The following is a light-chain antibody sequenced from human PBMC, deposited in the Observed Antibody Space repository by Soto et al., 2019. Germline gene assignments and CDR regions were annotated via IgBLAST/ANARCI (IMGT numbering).Light chain of an antibody. V-gene: IGKV3-20*01. CDR2: GAS. CDR3: QHYNRWPLT. J-gene: IGKJ4*02. Sequence: EIVLTQSPGTLSLSPGERATLSCRASQSVSSSYLAWYQQKPGQAPRLLIYGASSRATGIPDRFSGSGSGTDFSLTITSLQSEDFAVYFCQHYNRWPLTFGGGTKVDIK. CDR1: QSVSSSY.